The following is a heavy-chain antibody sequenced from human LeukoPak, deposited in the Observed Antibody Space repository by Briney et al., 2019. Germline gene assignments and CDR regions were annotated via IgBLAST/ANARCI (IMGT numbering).Heavy chain of an antibody. Sequence: PGGSLRLSCAASGFTFSYYSMNWVRQAPGKGLEWVSYISTGSSAVYYADSVKGRFTISRDSAKDSLYLQMNSLRDEDTAVYFCARDQDFAFDYWGQGTLVTVSS. CDR1: GFTFSYYS. V-gene: IGHV3-48*02. D-gene: IGHD3/OR15-3a*01. CDR3: ARDQDFAFDY. CDR2: ISTGSSAV. J-gene: IGHJ4*02.